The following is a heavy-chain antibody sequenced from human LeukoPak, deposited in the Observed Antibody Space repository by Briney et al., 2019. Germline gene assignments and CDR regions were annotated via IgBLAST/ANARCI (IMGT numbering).Heavy chain of an antibody. Sequence: GASVKVSCKASGYTFTSYDINWVRQATGQGLEWMGWMNPNSGNTGYAQKFQGRVTMTRNTSISTAYMELSSLRSEDTAVYYCARAPLGATSGEFDYWGQGTLVTVSS. D-gene: IGHD1-26*01. CDR1: GYTFTSYD. CDR2: MNPNSGNT. CDR3: ARAPLGATSGEFDY. J-gene: IGHJ4*02. V-gene: IGHV1-8*01.